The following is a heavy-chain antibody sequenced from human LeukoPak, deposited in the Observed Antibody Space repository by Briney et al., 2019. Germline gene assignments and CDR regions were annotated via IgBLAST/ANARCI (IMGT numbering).Heavy chain of an antibody. CDR3: ARSGTDSGSYYNWFDP. Sequence: GGSLRLSCAASGFTFSSYSMSWVRQAPGKGLEWVSIISDSGANTYYADSVRGRFTISRDNSKNTLYLQMNSLRAEDTAVYYCARSGTDSGSYYNWFDPWGQGTLVTVSS. D-gene: IGHD1-26*01. V-gene: IGHV3-23*01. CDR1: GFTFSSYS. CDR2: ISDSGANT. J-gene: IGHJ5*02.